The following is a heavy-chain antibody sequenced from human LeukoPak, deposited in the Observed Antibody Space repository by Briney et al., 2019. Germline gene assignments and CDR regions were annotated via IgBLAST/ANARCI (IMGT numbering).Heavy chain of an antibody. V-gene: IGHV4-39*07. D-gene: IGHD3-10*01. CDR1: GGSIRNSSFY. CDR2: INHSGST. CDR3: ASSLWFPY. Sequence: SETLSLTCAVSGGSIRNSSFYWGWIRQPPGKGLEWIGEINHSGSTNYNPSLKSRVTISVDTSKNQFSLKLSSVTAADTAVYYCASSLWFPYWGQGTLVTVSS. J-gene: IGHJ4*02.